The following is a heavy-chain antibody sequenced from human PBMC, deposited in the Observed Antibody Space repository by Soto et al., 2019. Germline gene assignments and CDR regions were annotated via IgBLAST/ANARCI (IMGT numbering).Heavy chain of an antibody. CDR2: IYYSGST. J-gene: IGHJ5*02. D-gene: IGHD6-13*01. V-gene: IGHV4-39*01. CDR1: GGSISSSSYY. CDR3: ARHLRPGSRDNWFDP. Sequence: QLQLQESGPGLVKPSETLSLTCTVSGGSISSSSYYWGWIRQPPGKGLEWIGSIYYSGSTYYNPSLKSRVTISVDTSKNQSSLKLSSVTAADTAVYYCARHLRPGSRDNWFDPWGQGTLVTVSS.